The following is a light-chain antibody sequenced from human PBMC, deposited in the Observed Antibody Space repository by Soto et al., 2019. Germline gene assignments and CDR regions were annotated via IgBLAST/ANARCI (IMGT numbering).Light chain of an antibody. Sequence: QSALTQPASVSGSPGQSITISCTGTSSDVGSYNHVSWYQQHPGKAPKLMIYEGSKRPSGVSNHFPGSKSGNTASLTISGLQAEDEADYYCCSYAGSSPGVFGGGTKLTVL. J-gene: IGLJ2*01. CDR1: SSDVGSYNH. CDR2: EGS. CDR3: CSYAGSSPGV. V-gene: IGLV2-23*01.